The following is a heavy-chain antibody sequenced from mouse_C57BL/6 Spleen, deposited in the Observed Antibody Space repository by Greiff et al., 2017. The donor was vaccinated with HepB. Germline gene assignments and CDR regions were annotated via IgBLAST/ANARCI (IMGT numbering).Heavy chain of an antibody. D-gene: IGHD1-1*01. CDR3: ARYRLYGSSCNDDDY. V-gene: IGHV7-3*01. J-gene: IGHJ2*01. CDR2: IRNKANGYTT. Sequence: EVKLVESGGGLVQPGGSLSLSCAASGFNFTDYYMSWVRQPPGKALEWLGFIRNKANGYTTEYSASVKGSFTISRDNSQSILYLKMNALRAENSANYYCARYRLYGSSCNDDDYWGQGTTLTVSA. CDR1: GFNFTDYY.